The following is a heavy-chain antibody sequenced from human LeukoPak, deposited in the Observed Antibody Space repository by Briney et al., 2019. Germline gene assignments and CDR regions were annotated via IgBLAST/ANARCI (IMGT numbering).Heavy chain of an antibody. V-gene: IGHV3-7*01. J-gene: IGHJ4*02. CDR3: ATAPAAADSF. Sequence: GGSLRLSCAASGFTFSGFWLTWVRQAPGKGLEWVANIERDGSKKTYVDSVKGRFTISRDNAKNSLYLQMSSLRAEDTAVYYCATAPAAADSFWGQGTLVAVSA. D-gene: IGHD6-13*01. CDR1: GFTFSGFW. CDR2: IERDGSKK.